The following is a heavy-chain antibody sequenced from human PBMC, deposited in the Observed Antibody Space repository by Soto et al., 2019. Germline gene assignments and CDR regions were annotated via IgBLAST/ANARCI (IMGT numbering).Heavy chain of an antibody. Sequence: SSETLSLTLAVSGGSISSGGYYWSWIRQPPGKGLEWIGYIYHIGSTYYNPSLKSRVTISVYRSKKQFSLKLSSVTAADTAVYYCASRLTVVGGMDVWCQGTTVTVSS. D-gene: IGHD2-15*01. CDR2: IYHIGST. CDR3: ASRLTVVGGMDV. CDR1: GGSISSGGYY. V-gene: IGHV4-30-2*01. J-gene: IGHJ6*02.